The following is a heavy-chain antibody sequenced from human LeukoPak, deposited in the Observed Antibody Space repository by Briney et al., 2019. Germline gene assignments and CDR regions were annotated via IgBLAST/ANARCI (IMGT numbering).Heavy chain of an antibody. J-gene: IGHJ4*02. D-gene: IGHD6-19*01. Sequence: GAPVKVSCKASGYTFTSYDINWVRQATGQALEWMGWMNPNSGNTGYAQKFQGRVTMTRNTSINTAYMKVSSLRSEDTAVYYCARRVASSGTPLGYWGQGTLVTVSS. CDR1: GYTFTSYD. CDR2: MNPNSGNT. CDR3: ARRVASSGTPLGY. V-gene: IGHV1-8*01.